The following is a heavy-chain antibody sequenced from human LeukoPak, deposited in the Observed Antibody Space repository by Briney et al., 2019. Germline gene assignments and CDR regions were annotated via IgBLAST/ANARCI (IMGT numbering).Heavy chain of an antibody. J-gene: IGHJ4*02. CDR2: ISTSGSTI. V-gene: IGHV3-48*03. CDR3: ARYSSSWYATDY. Sequence: GGSLRLSCAASGFTFSSYAMSWVRRAPGKGLEWVSYISTSGSTIYYADSVKGRFTMSRDNAKNSLYLQMNSLSAEDTAVYYCARYSSSWYATDYWGQGTLVTVSS. CDR1: GFTFSSYA. D-gene: IGHD6-13*01.